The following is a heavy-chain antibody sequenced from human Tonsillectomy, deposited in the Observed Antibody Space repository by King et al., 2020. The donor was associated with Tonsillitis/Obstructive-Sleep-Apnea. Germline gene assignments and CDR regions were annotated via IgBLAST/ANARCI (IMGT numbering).Heavy chain of an antibody. D-gene: IGHD6-19*01. Sequence: VQLVESGGGLVQPGGSLRLSCAASGFTFSGFAMHWVRQAPGKGLEFVSAISDYGGRTFYADSVKGRFTISRDNSKNTLYLQMGSLRAEDMAVYYCARDLTSGWYGVFDYWGQGTLVTVSS. CDR3: ARDLTSGWYGVFDY. CDR2: ISDYGGRT. V-gene: IGHV3-64*07. CDR1: GFTFSGFA. J-gene: IGHJ4*02.